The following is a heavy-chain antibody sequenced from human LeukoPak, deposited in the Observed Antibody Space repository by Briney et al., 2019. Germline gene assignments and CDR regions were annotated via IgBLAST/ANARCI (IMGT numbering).Heavy chain of an antibody. D-gene: IGHD6-13*01. CDR1: GFTFSSYG. V-gene: IGHV3-23*01. CDR2: ISGSGGST. Sequence: GGTLRLSCAASGFTFSSYGMSWVRQAPGKGLEWVSGISGSGGSTYYADSVKGRFTISRDNTKNTLYLQMNSLRAEDTAVYYCARDSAAGTTSFSFDLWGHGTLVTVSS. J-gene: IGHJ4*01. CDR3: ARDSAAGTTSFSFDL.